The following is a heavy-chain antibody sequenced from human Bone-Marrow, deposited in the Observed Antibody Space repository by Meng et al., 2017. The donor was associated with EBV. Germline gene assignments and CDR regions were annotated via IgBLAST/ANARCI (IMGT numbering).Heavy chain of an antibody. J-gene: IGHJ4*02. D-gene: IGHD5-12*01. Sequence: QVQLVESGGGSVKPGXXLGLSCAASGFTFSEYYMNWSRQAPGQGLEWVSYISSSDSTIYYADSVKGRFTISRDNAKNSLYLQMNSLRAEDTAVYYCARGRVDFDYWGQGTLVTVSS. CDR2: ISSSDSTI. CDR1: GFTFSEYY. V-gene: IGHV3-11*01. CDR3: ARGRVDFDY.